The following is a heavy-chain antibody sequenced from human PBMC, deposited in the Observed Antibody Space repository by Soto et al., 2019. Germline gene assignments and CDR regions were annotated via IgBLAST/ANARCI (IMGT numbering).Heavy chain of an antibody. J-gene: IGHJ4*02. CDR2: IYSGGST. V-gene: IGHV3-53*01. D-gene: IGHD6-19*01. Sequence: EVQLVESGGGLIQPGGSLRLSCAASGFTVSSNYMSWVRQAPGKGLEWVSVIYSGGSTYYADSVKGRFTISRDNSKNTLYLQMNSLRADDTAVYYCARGLASGWYRNDYFDYWGQGTLVTVSS. CDR1: GFTVSSNY. CDR3: ARGLASGWYRNDYFDY.